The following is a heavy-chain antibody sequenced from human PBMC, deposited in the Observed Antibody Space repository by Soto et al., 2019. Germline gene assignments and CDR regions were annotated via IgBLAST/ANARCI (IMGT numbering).Heavy chain of an antibody. CDR3: AIEKLGATSIHVFDI. V-gene: IGHV3-48*02. CDR1: GFTFSIYS. Sequence: EVQLVESGGGLVQPGGSLRLTCAASGFTFSIYSMNWVRQAPGKGLEWVSYIMPGSSHIFYADSVKGRFTISRDNAKNSLYLQMNSLRDEDTAVYYCAIEKLGATSIHVFDIWGQGTMVTVSS. J-gene: IGHJ3*02. D-gene: IGHD1-26*01. CDR2: IMPGSSHI.